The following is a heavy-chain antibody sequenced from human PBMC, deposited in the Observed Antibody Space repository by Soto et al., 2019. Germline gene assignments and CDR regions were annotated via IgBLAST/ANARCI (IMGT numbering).Heavy chain of an antibody. CDR3: ARSILRSNWFDP. V-gene: IGHV4-31*03. CDR1: GGSISSGGYY. D-gene: IGHD2-8*02. J-gene: IGHJ5*02. CDR2: IYYSGST. Sequence: SETLSLTCTVSGGSISSGGYYWSWIRQHPGKGPEWIGYIYYSGSTYYNPSLKSRVTISVDTSKNQSSLKLSSVTAADTAVYYCARSILRSNWFDPWGQGTLVTVSS.